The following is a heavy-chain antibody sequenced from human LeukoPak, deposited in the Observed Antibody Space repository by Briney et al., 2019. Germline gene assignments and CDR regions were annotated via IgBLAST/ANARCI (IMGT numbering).Heavy chain of an antibody. Sequence: ASVKVSCKASGYTFTNYGVSWVRQAPGQGLEWMGWISAYNGYTNYAQKFQFRVTMTTDTSTSTAYMELRSLTSDDTAVYYCARDRRSHYYGSGSYYPDVFDIWGQGTMVTVS. CDR2: ISAYNGYT. J-gene: IGHJ3*02. V-gene: IGHV1-18*01. CDR1: GYTFTNYG. CDR3: ARDRRSHYYGSGSYYPDVFDI. D-gene: IGHD3-10*01.